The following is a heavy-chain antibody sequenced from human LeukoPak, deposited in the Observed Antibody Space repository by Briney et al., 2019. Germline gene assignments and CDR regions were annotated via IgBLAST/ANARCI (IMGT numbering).Heavy chain of an antibody. CDR2: ISSSSSYI. CDR3: ASLGYCSSTSCYPARAFYYYYGMDV. V-gene: IGHV3-21*01. J-gene: IGHJ6*02. CDR1: GFTFNNYG. Sequence: GGSLRLSCTASGFTFNNYGIHWVRQAPGKGLEWVSSISSSSSYIYYADSVKGRFTISRDNAKNSLYLQMNSLRAEDTAVYYCASLGYCSSTSCYPARAFYYYYGMDVWGQGTTVTVSS. D-gene: IGHD2-2*01.